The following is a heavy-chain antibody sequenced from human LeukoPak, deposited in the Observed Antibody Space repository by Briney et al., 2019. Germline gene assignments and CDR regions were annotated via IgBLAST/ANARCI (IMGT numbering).Heavy chain of an antibody. D-gene: IGHD3-22*01. CDR2: INPSGGTT. Sequence: GASVKVSCKASGYTFTSYYMHWVRQAPGQGLEWMGLINPSGGTTRYAQKFQGRVTMTRDLSTSTDYMELSRLRSDDTAVYFCARGPYSYDSSGAFDIWGQGTMVTVSS. CDR3: ARGPYSYDSSGAFDI. J-gene: IGHJ3*02. CDR1: GYTFTSYY. V-gene: IGHV1-46*01.